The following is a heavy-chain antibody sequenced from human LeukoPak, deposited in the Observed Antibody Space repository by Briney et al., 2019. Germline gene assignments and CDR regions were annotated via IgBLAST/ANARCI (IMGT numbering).Heavy chain of an antibody. CDR1: GYTFTSYY. D-gene: IGHD3-22*01. V-gene: IGHV1-46*01. CDR3: ARDGYYYDSSGPPRHYFDY. J-gene: IGHJ4*02. CDR2: INPSGGST. Sequence: GASVKVSCKASGYTFTSYYMHWVRQAPGQGLEWMGIINPSGGSTSYAQKFQGRVTMTRDTSTSTVYMELSSLRSEDMAVYYCARDGYYYDSSGPPRHYFDYWGQGTLVTVSS.